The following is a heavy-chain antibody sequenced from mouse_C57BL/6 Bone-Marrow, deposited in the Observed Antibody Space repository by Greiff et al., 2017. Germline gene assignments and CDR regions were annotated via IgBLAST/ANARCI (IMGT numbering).Heavy chain of an antibody. Sequence: QVQLQQPGAELVRPGSSVKLSCKASGYTFTSYWMDWVKQRPGQGLEWIGNIDPSDSETHYNQKFKDKATLTVDKSSSTAYMQLSSLTSEDSAVYYCARDTTVVARAMDYWGQGTSVTVSS. J-gene: IGHJ4*01. CDR3: ARDTTVVARAMDY. CDR2: IDPSDSET. D-gene: IGHD1-1*01. CDR1: GYTFTSYW. V-gene: IGHV1-61*01.